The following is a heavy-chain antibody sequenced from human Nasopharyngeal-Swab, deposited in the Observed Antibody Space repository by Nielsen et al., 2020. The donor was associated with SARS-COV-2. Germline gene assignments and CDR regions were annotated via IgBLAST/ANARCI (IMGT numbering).Heavy chain of an antibody. CDR2: ISGSGGST. CDR1: GFTFSSYA. J-gene: IGHJ3*02. Sequence: GESLKISCAASGFTFSSYAMSWVRQAPGKGLEWVSAISGSGGSTYYADSVKGRFTISRDNSKNTLYLQMNSLRAEDTAVYYCAKGRGEYYENAFDMWGQGTMVTVSS. V-gene: IGHV3-23*01. D-gene: IGHD3-3*01. CDR3: AKGRGEYYENAFDM.